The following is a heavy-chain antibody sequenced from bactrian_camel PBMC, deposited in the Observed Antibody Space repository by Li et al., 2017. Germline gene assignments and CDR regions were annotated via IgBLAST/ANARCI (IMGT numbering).Heavy chain of an antibody. D-gene: IGHD8*01. CDR3: AAAQTFLPCNYWSSYNY. CDR1: ESSRC. J-gene: IGHJ4*01. CDR2: AARDGTS. V-gene: IGHV3S53*01. Sequence: HVQLVESGGGSVQAGGSLTLSCTASESSRCMGWFRQAPGKEREGVAAAARDGTSYAIDSVEGRFFIAENVATKTVYLQMNNLKPEDTAVYYCAAAQTFLPCNYWSSYNYWGQGTQVTVS.